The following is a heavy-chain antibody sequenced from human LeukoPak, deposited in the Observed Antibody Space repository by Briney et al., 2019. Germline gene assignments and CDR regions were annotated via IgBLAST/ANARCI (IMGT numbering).Heavy chain of an antibody. CDR3: AKSAAPTESYCFDY. D-gene: IGHD6-13*01. V-gene: IGHV4-61*01. CDR2: IYYSGST. Sequence: SETLSLTCTVSGGSVSSGSYYWSWIRQPPGKGLEWIGDIYYSGSTNYNPSLKSRVTISVDTSKNQFSLKLSSVTAADTAVYYCAKSAAPTESYCFDYWGQGTLVTVSS. J-gene: IGHJ4*02. CDR1: GGSVSSGSYY.